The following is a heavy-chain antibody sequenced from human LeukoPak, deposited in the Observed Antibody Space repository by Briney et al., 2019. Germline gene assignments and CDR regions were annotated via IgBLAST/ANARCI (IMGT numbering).Heavy chain of an antibody. CDR2: ITQDGSDK. CDR1: GFTFSSYW. J-gene: IGHJ4*02. D-gene: IGHD6-13*01. Sequence: GGSLILSCAASGFTFSSYWMSWVRQAPGKGLEWVAKITQDGSDKYYVGSVKGRFTVSRDNAQNSLYLQMNSLRAEDTAIYYCARKWSSSWSSFDYWGQGTLVTVSS. CDR3: ARKWSSSWSSFDY. V-gene: IGHV3-7*05.